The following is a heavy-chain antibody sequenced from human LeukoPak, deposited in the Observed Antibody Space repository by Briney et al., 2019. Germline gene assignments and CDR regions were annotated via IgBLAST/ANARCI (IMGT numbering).Heavy chain of an antibody. D-gene: IGHD6-19*01. CDR1: GGSISSGSYY. CDR3: ARERGSDSSGWYGGYYYYYMDV. Sequence: PSETLSLTCTVSGGSISSGSYYWSWIRQPAGKGLEWIGRIYTSGSTNYNPSLKSRVTISVDTSKNQFSLKLSSVTAADTAVYYCARERGSDSSGWYGGYYYYYMDVWGKGTTVTISS. J-gene: IGHJ6*03. V-gene: IGHV4-61*02. CDR2: IYTSGST.